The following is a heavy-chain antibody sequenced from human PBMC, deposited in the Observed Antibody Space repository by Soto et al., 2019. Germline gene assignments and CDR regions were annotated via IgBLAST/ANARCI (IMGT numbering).Heavy chain of an antibody. Sequence: GGSLRLSCAASGFNSGNHWMSWVRQAPGKGLEWVANIKQDGSEEFYVDSVRGRFTISRDNPRNALFLQMNSLRVEDTAVYYCTRXTDLLFCTGSSCPGIDVWGQGTTVTVSS. J-gene: IGHJ6*02. D-gene: IGHD2-8*02. CDR3: TRXTDLLFCTGSSCPGIDV. CDR2: IKQDGSEE. V-gene: IGHV3-7*03. CDR1: GFNSGNHW.